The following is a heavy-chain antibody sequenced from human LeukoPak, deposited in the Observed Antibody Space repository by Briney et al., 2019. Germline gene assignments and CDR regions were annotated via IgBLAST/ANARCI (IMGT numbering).Heavy chain of an antibody. CDR1: GFTFSSYG. Sequence: QSGGSLRLSCAASGFTFSSYGMHWVRQAPGKGLEWVAVIWYDGSNKYYADSVKGRFTISRDNSKNTLYLQMNSLRAEDTAVYYCAREDSAELWLTLDYWGQGTLVTVSS. V-gene: IGHV3-33*01. D-gene: IGHD5-18*01. J-gene: IGHJ4*02. CDR3: AREDSAELWLTLDY. CDR2: IWYDGSNK.